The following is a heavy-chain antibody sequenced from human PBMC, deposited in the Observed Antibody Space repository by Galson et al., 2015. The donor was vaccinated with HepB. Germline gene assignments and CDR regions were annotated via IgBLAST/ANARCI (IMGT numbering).Heavy chain of an antibody. Sequence: SLRLSCAASGFTFSSYSMTWVRQAPGKGLEWVSSISSSSSYIYYADSVKGRFTISRDNAKNSMYLQMNSLRVEDTAVYYCASDFLGGYSFGSYYYYGMDVWGQGTTVTVSS. CDR1: GFTFSSYS. V-gene: IGHV3-21*01. CDR3: ASDFLGGYSFGSYYYYGMDV. D-gene: IGHD5-18*01. CDR2: ISSSSSYI. J-gene: IGHJ6*02.